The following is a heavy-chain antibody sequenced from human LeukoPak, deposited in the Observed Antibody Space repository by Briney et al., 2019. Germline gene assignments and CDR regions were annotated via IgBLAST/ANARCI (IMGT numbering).Heavy chain of an antibody. CDR1: GFSFTTYG. CDR3: AKAGGYSSGSLPFDY. J-gene: IGHJ4*02. CDR2: ISYDGRNQ. Sequence: GTSLRLSCAASGFSFTTYGMHWVRQAPLKGLEWLAAISYDGRNQNYADSVKGRFTIFRDNSQNTLYLQMNSLRAEDTAVYYCAKAGGYSSGSLPFDYWGQGTLVTVSS. V-gene: IGHV3-30*18. D-gene: IGHD6-19*01.